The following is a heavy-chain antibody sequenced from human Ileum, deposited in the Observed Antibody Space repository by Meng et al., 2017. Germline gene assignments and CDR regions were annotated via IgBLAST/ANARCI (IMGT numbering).Heavy chain of an antibody. V-gene: IGHV4-4*02. J-gene: IGHJ4*02. D-gene: IGHD3-22*01. CDR3: ATSNDRDVYYLGY. CDR2: IFQSGRT. CDR1: GTW. Sequence: QVRLQESGPRLVKPSGTLSLTCAVSGTWWSWVRQPPGKGLEWIGEIFQSGRTNYNPSLKSRVTISIDKSKSQISLQLSAVTAADTAVYSCATSNDRDVYYLGYWGQGTLVTVSS.